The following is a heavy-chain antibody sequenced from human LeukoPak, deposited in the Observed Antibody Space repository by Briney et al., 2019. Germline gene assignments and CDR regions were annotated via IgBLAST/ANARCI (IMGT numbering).Heavy chain of an antibody. J-gene: IGHJ4*02. Sequence: PSGGSLRLSCAASRFTFSDYYMSWIRQAPGRGLEWVAVISYDGTYQSSADSVKGRFTISRDVSKNTLYLQMNSLRAEDTALYYCTKTGSSWHYFDSWGQGTLVTVSS. D-gene: IGHD6-13*01. V-gene: IGHV3-30*18. CDR3: TKTGSSWHYFDS. CDR1: RFTFSDYY. CDR2: ISYDGTYQ.